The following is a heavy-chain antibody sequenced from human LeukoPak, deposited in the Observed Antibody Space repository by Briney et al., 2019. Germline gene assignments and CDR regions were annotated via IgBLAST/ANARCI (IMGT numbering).Heavy chain of an antibody. Sequence: PSETLSLTCTVSGGSINSHYWSWIRQPPGKGLECIEHIYYTGSTYYKPSLESRVTISVDTAKNQISLKLSSVTAADTAVYYCARYEEFSTGYSASSPRHYFDHWGQGTLVTVSS. CDR1: GGSINSHY. J-gene: IGHJ4*02. V-gene: IGHV4-59*11. D-gene: IGHD3/OR15-3a*01. CDR3: ARYEEFSTGYSASSPRHYFDH. CDR2: IYYTGST.